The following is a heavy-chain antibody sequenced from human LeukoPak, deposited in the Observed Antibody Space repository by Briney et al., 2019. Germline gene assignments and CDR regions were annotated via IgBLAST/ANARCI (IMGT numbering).Heavy chain of an antibody. CDR3: ATRIAARRGYFDY. CDR2: FDPEDGET. V-gene: IGHV1-24*01. D-gene: IGHD6-6*01. J-gene: IGHJ4*02. Sequence: ASAKVSCKVSGYTLTELSMHWVRQAPGKGLEWMGGFDPEDGETIYAQKFQGRVTMTEDTSTDTAYMELSSLRSEDTAVYYCATRIAARRGYFDYWGQGTLVTVSS. CDR1: GYTLTELS.